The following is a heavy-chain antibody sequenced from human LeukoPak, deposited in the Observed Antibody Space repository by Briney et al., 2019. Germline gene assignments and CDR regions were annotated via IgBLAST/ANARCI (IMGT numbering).Heavy chain of an antibody. J-gene: IGHJ6*02. CDR3: ARVSPNYGMDV. CDR1: GYSFTSYG. Sequence: ASVMVSCKDSGYSFTSYGISWVRQAPGQGLEWMGWISAYNGNTNYAQKLQGRVTMTTDTSTSTAYMELRSLRPDDTAVYYCARVSPNYGMDVWSQGTTVTVSS. D-gene: IGHD2/OR15-2a*01. CDR2: ISAYNGNT. V-gene: IGHV1-18*01.